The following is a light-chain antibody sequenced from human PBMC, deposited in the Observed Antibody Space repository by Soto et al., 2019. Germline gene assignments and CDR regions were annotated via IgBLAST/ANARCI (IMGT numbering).Light chain of an antibody. CDR3: QQYGSSLPVT. V-gene: IGKV3-20*01. CDR2: AAS. J-gene: IGKJ4*01. CDR1: QSLTNNY. Sequence: EIVLTRSPGTLSLSPGERATLSCRASQSLTNNYLAWYQQKPGQAPRLLIYAASSRATGIPDRFSGSGSETDFTLTISRLEPEDFAVYYCQQYGSSLPVTFGGGTKVEIK.